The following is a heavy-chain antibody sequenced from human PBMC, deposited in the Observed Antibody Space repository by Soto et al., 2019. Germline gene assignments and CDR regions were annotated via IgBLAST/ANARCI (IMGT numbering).Heavy chain of an antibody. CDR2: IIPIFGAA. J-gene: IGHJ4*02. CDR1: GGTFSSYA. Sequence: SVKVSCKASGGTFSSYAISWVRQAPGQGLEWMGGIIPIFGAANYAQKFQGRVTITADKSTSTSYMELSSLRSEDTAVYYCARDMTRTVVPYFDFWGQGTLVTVSS. D-gene: IGHD1-7*01. CDR3: ARDMTRTVVPYFDF. V-gene: IGHV1-69*06.